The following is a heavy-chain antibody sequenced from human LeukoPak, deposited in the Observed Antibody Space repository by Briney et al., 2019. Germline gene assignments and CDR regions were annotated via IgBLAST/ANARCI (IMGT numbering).Heavy chain of an antibody. CDR1: GGSISGYY. J-gene: IGHJ4*02. CDR2: IYYSGST. D-gene: IGHD3-22*01. V-gene: IGHV4-59*01. Sequence: SETLSLTCTVSGGSISGYYWSWSRQPPGKGLEWFGYIYYSGSTNYNPSLKSRVTISVDTSKNQFSLKLNSVTAADTAVYYCARDRRRGEQGYDSGLFDYWGQGTLVTVSS. CDR3: ARDRRRGEQGYDSGLFDY.